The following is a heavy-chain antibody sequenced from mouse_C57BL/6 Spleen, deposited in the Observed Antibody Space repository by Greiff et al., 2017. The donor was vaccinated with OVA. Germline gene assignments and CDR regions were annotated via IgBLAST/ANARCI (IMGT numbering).Heavy chain of an antibody. CDR2: INYDGSST. V-gene: IGHV5-16*01. J-gene: IGHJ4*01. D-gene: IGHD2-4*01. CDR3: ARDGGLRRNYYAMDY. CDR1: GFTFSDYY. Sequence: EVKVVESAGGLVQPGSSMKLSCTASGFTFSDYYMAWVRQVPEKGLEWVANINYDGSSTYYLDSLKSRFIISRDNAKNILYLQMSSLKSEDTATYYCARDGGLRRNYYAMDYWGQGTSVTVSS.